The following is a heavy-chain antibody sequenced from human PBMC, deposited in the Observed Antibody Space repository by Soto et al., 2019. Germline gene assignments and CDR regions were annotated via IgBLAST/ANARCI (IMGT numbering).Heavy chain of an antibody. J-gene: IGHJ4*02. CDR1: GFSFSDHH. D-gene: IGHD6-13*01. Sequence: EVQLVESGGGLAQPGGSLRLSCVGSGFSFSDHHMDWVRQAPGKGLEWVGRARNRAGSDTTEYAASVKGRFTISRDDSKNSLYVQMNSLKTEDTAVYYCSNSPVGKIGSGWGQGTLVTVSS. CDR3: SNSPVGKIGSG. CDR2: ARNRAGSDTT. V-gene: IGHV3-72*01.